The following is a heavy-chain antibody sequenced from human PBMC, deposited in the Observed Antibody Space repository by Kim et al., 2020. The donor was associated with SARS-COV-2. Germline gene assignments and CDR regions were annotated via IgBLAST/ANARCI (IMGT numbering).Heavy chain of an antibody. CDR3: ASDSSSPKTGYYGMDV. CDR1: GGSFSGYY. Sequence: SETLSLTCAVYGGSFSGYYWSWIRQPPGKGLEWIGEINHSGSTNYNPSLKSRVTISVDTSKNQFSLKLSSVTAADTAVYYCASDSSSPKTGYYGMDVWGQGTTVTVSS. CDR2: INHSGST. D-gene: IGHD6-6*01. J-gene: IGHJ6*02. V-gene: IGHV4-34*01.